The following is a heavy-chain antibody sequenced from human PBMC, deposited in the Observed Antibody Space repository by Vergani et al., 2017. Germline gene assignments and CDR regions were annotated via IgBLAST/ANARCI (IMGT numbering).Heavy chain of an antibody. CDR1: GYRFTSYW. Sequence: EVQLVQSGAEVKKAGESVKISCKGSGYRFTSYWIGWVRQMPGKGLEWMGIIYPGDSDTRYSPSFQGQVTISVDKSISIAYLQWSSLKASDTAMYYCARKRSLYCSGSYVYVWGQGTTVTVSS. D-gene: IGHD3-10*01. CDR2: IYPGDSDT. V-gene: IGHV5-51*01. J-gene: IGHJ6*02. CDR3: ARKRSLYCSGSYVYV.